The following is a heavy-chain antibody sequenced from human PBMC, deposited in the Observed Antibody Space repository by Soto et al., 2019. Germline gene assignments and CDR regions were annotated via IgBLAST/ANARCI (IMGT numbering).Heavy chain of an antibody. D-gene: IGHD6-6*01. CDR3: AKDLGGRLFPREYNSSRTAPVYFDY. V-gene: IGHV3-23*01. CDR2: ISGSGGST. J-gene: IGHJ4*02. CDR1: GFTFSSYA. Sequence: GGSLRLSCAASGFTFSSYAMSWVRQAPGKGLEWVSAISGSGGSTYYADSVKGRFTISRDNSKNTLYLQMNGLRAEDTAIYYCAKDLGGRLFPREYNSSRTAPVYFDYWGQGPLVTVSS.